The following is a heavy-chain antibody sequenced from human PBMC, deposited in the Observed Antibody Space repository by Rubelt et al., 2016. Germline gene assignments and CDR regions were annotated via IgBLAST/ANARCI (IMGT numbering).Heavy chain of an antibody. V-gene: IGHV1-2*06. D-gene: IGHD3-3*01. CDR2: INPNSGGT. CDR3: ARDDRTITIFGVVIIWDYYYGMDV. J-gene: IGHJ6*02. Sequence: GLEWMGRINPNSGGTNYAQKFQGRVTMTRDTSISTAYMELSRLRSDDTAVYYCARDDRTITIFGVVIIWDYYYGMDVWGQGTTVTVSS.